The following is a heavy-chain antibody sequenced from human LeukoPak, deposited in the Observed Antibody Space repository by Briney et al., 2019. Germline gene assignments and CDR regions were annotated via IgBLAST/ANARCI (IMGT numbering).Heavy chain of an antibody. CDR2: INPNSGGT. J-gene: IGHJ4*02. D-gene: IGHD3-9*01. Sequence: ASVKVSCKASGYTFTGYYMHWVRQAPGQGLEWMGWINPNSGGTNYAQKFQGRVTMIRDTSISTAYMELSRLRSDDTAVYYCARMAVSTGYSNYWGQGTLVTVSS. V-gene: IGHV1-2*02. CDR3: ARMAVSTGYSNY. CDR1: GYTFTGYY.